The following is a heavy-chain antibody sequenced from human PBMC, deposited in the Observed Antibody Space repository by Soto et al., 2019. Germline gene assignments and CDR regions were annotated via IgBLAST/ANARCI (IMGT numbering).Heavy chain of an antibody. CDR1: GFTFSNYY. V-gene: IGHV1-46*01. J-gene: IGHJ4*01. D-gene: IGHD3-9*01. CDR2: ISPDGDMT. CDR3: ASAAFDQYFDG. Sequence: GASVNVSCPASGFTFSNYYMHWVRQAPEQGLQWMGIISPDGDMTTYAQRFQGRVTMTRDTPTSTVYMELSSLTSEDTAVYYCASAAFDQYFDGWGKGSQVRVYS.